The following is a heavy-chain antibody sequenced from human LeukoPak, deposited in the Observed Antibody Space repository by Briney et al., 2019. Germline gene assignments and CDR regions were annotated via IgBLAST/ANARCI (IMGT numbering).Heavy chain of an antibody. J-gene: IGHJ4*02. CDR2: ISGSGGST. CDR3: AKDRGWCGSLLPDFDY. D-gene: IGHD3-10*01. CDR1: GFTFSSYA. V-gene: IGHV3-23*01. Sequence: PGGSLRLSCAASGFTFSSYAMSWVRQAPGKGLEWVSAISGSGGSTYYADSVKGRFTISRDNSKNTLYLQMNSLRAEDTAVYYCAKDRGWCGSLLPDFDYWAQGTLVNVSS.